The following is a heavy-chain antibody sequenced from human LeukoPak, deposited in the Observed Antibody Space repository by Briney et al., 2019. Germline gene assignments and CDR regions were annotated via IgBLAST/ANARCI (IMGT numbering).Heavy chain of an antibody. CDR3: ARVGSGYRVDP. V-gene: IGHV1-18*01. D-gene: IGHD3-22*01. CDR2: ISAYNGNT. J-gene: IGHJ5*02. CDR1: GYTFTIYG. Sequence: EASVKVSCKASGYTFTIYGISWVRRAPGQGLEWMGWISAYNGNTNYAQKLQGRVTMTTDTSTSTAYMELRSLRSDDTAVYYCARVGSGYRVDPWGQGTLVTVSS.